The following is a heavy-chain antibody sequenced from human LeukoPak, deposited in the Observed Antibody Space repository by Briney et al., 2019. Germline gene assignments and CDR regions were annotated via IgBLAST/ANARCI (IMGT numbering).Heavy chain of an antibody. CDR2: ISSGGSPM. V-gene: IGHV3-11*04. CDR3: VRDVHYYDTTDPKYHLDY. CDR1: GGSFSGYY. J-gene: IGHJ4*02. D-gene: IGHD3-22*01. Sequence: LSLTCAVYGGSFSGYYWSWIRQSPEKGLDWVAQISSGGSPMYYVDSGEGRFTVSRDNARNSLYLEVHSLRAEDTAVYYCVRDVHYYDTTDPKYHLDYWGQGTLVTVSS.